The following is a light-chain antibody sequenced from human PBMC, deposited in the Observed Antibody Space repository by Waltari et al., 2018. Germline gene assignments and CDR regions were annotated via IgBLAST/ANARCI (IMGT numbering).Light chain of an antibody. CDR1: SIDVGGYNY. Sequence: QSALTQPASVSGSPGQSITISCTGTSIDVGGYNYVSWYQQHPGKAPKLMIYEVSNRQSGVSKRFAGSKSGNTASLTISGLQAEDEADYYCSSYTSSSSYVFGTGTKVTVL. CDR2: EVS. J-gene: IGLJ1*01. CDR3: SSYTSSSSYV. V-gene: IGLV2-14*01.